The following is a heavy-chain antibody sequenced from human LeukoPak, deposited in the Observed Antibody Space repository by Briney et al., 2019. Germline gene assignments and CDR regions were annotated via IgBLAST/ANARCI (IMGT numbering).Heavy chain of an antibody. CDR1: GFSVSGYW. D-gene: IGHD5-12*01. J-gene: IGHJ4*02. V-gene: IGHV3-7*03. CDR2: IKQDGSEK. CDR3: AKGAYDYIEIGYFDS. Sequence: GGSLRLSCAVSGFSVSGYWMTWVRQAPGKGLEWVANIKQDGSEKNYVDSVKGRFTISRDNAENSLFLQMNSLRVEDTAIYYCAKGAYDYIEIGYFDSWGQGTLVTVSS.